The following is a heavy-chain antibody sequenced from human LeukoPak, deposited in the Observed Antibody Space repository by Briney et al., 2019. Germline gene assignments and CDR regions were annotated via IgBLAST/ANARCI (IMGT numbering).Heavy chain of an antibody. CDR1: GGSISSYY. CDR2: IYYSGST. Sequence: SETLFLTCTVSGGSISSYYWSWIRQPPGKGLEWIGYIYYSGSTNYNPSLKSRVTISVDTSKNQFSLKLSSVTAADTAVYYCARGGSSYYYGMDVWGQGTTVTVSS. V-gene: IGHV4-59*01. J-gene: IGHJ6*02. CDR3: ARGGSSYYYGMDV. D-gene: IGHD6-6*01.